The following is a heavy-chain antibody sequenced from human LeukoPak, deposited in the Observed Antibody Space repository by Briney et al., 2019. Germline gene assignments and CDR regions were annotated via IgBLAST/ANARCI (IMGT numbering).Heavy chain of an antibody. CDR1: GGTFSSYA. CDR2: IIPIFGTA. Sequence: ASVKVSCKASGGTFSSYAISWVRQAPGQGLEWMGGIIPIFGTANYAQKFQGRVTITADESTSTAYMELSSLRSEDTAVYYCARVPIVVVPAATAPAFYYGMDVWGQGTTVTVSS. CDR3: ARVPIVVVPAATAPAFYYGMDV. V-gene: IGHV1-69*13. D-gene: IGHD2-2*01. J-gene: IGHJ6*02.